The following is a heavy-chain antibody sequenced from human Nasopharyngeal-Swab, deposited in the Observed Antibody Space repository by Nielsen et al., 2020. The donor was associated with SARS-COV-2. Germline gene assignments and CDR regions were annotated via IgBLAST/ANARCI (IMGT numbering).Heavy chain of an antibody. CDR1: GFTFSSYG. Sequence: GGSLRLSCAASGFTFSSYGMHWVRQAPGKGLEWVAVIWYDGSNKYYADSVKGRFTISRDNSKNTLYLQMNSLRAEDTAVYYCARARAAGRNNWFDPWGQGTLVTVSS. J-gene: IGHJ5*02. V-gene: IGHV3-33*01. D-gene: IGHD6-13*01. CDR2: IWYDGSNK. CDR3: ARARAAGRNNWFDP.